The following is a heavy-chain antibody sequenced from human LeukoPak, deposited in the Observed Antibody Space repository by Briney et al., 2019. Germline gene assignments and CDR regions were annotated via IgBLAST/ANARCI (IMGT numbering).Heavy chain of an antibody. CDR2: IYYSGST. D-gene: IGHD5-18*01. CDR3: ASIRTDRVDTAMAS. Sequence: SETLSLTCTVSGGSISSSSYYWGWIRQPPGKGLEWIGSIYYSGSTYYNPSLKSRVTISVDTSKNQFSLKLSSVTAADTAVYYCASIRTDRVDTAMASWGQGTLVTVSS. J-gene: IGHJ5*02. V-gene: IGHV4-39*07. CDR1: GGSISSSSYY.